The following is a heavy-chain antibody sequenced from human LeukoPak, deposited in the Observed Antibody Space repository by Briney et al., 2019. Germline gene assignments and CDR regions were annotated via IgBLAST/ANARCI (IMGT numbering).Heavy chain of an antibody. CDR2: ISSSGSTI. J-gene: IGHJ3*02. D-gene: IGHD4-17*01. CDR1: GFTFSDYY. V-gene: IGHV3-11*01. Sequence: PGGSLRLSCAASGFTFSDYYMSWIRQAPGKGLEWVSYISSSGSTIYYADSVKGRFTISRDNAKNSLYLQMNSLRAEDTAVYYCASFYGDYGADAFDIWGQGTMVTVSS. CDR3: ASFYGDYGADAFDI.